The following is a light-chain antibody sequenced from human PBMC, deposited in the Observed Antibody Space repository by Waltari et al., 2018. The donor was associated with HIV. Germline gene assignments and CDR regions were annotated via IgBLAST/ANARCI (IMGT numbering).Light chain of an antibody. CDR1: RSDVGGYTH. V-gene: IGLV2-14*01. CDR2: DVS. CDR3: SSYTSTYV. Sequence: QSALTQPASVSGSPGQSITISCTGTRSDVGGYTHVSWYQQHPGKAPKLMIYDVSNRPSGVSNRFSGSKSGNTASLTISGLQAEDEADYYCSSYTSTYVFGTGTKVTVL. J-gene: IGLJ1*01.